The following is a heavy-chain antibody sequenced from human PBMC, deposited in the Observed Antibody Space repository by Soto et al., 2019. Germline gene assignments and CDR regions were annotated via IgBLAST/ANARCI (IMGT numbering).Heavy chain of an antibody. CDR1: GFPFRNYS. Sequence: GGSLRLSCGASGFPFRNYSMNWVRQAPGKGLEWVSYIHSSGASTYYADAVKGRFTISRDNAKNSLYLQMNSLRAEDTALYYCARVPPGGYSGYDSAFDIWGQGTMVTVSS. CDR2: IHSSGAST. J-gene: IGHJ3*02. D-gene: IGHD5-12*01. CDR3: ARVPPGGYSGYDSAFDI. V-gene: IGHV3-48*04.